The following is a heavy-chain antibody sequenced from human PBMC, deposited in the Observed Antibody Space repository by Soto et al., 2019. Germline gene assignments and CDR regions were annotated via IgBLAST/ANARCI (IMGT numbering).Heavy chain of an antibody. V-gene: IGHV5-10-1*01. CDR1: GYSFTSYW. CDR2: IDPSDSYT. D-gene: IGHD3-22*01. Sequence: GGSLKISCKGSGYSFTSYWISWVRQMPGKGLEWMGRIDPSDSYTNYSPSFQGHVTISADKSISTAYLQWSSLKASDTAMYYCARLESGGSSGYYSRYWGQGTLVTVSS. J-gene: IGHJ4*02. CDR3: ARLESGGSSGYYSRY.